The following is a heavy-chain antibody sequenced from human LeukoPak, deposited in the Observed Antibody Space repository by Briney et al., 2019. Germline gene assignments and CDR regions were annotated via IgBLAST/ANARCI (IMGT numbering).Heavy chain of an antibody. Sequence: SETLSLTCTVSGGSISGYYWSWIRQPAGKGLEWIGRIYTSGSTNYNPSLKSRVTMSVDTSKNQFSLKLSSVTAADTAVYYCTRHPGGNAAHRFDYWGQGFLVTVSS. CDR3: TRHPGGNAAHRFDY. D-gene: IGHD4-23*01. CDR1: GGSISGYY. CDR2: IYTSGST. V-gene: IGHV4-4*07. J-gene: IGHJ4*02.